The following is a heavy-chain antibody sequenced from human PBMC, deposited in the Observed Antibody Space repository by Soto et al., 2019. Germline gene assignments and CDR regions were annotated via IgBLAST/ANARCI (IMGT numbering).Heavy chain of an antibody. CDR1: GGSISSGGYP. CDR3: AREEAVRLERRFDS. D-gene: IGHD6-6*01. J-gene: IGHJ5*01. CDR2: IYSSGTT. Sequence: SETLSLTCTVSGGSISSGGYPWNWIRQHPGKGLVWIGYIYSSGTTYYNPSLRSRLTISIDTSQNLFSLKLSSVTAADTAVYFCAREEAVRLERRFDSWGQGTLVTVSS. V-gene: IGHV4-31*03.